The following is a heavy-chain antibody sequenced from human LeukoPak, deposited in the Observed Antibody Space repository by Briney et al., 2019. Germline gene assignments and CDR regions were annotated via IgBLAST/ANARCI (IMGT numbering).Heavy chain of an antibody. CDR1: GFTFSSYG. CDR2: IRYDGSNK. V-gene: IGHV3-30*02. D-gene: IGHD5-18*01. J-gene: IGHJ4*02. Sequence: GGSLRLSCAASGFTFSSYGMHWVHQAPGKGLEWVAFIRYDGSNKYYADSVKGRFTISRDNSKNTLYLQMNSLRAEDAAVYYCAKVAYSYGPHFDYWGQGTLVTVSS. CDR3: AKVAYSYGPHFDY.